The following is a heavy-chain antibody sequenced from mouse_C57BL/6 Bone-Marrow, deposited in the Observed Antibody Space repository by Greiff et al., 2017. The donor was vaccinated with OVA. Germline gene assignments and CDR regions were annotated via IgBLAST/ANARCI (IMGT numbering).Heavy chain of an antibody. V-gene: IGHV5-17*01. D-gene: IGHD1-1*01. CDR2: ISSGSSTI. CDR1: GFTFSDYG. CDR3: FNYYGSSYNAMDY. J-gene: IGHJ4*01. Sequence: EVQLVESGGGLVKPGGSLKLSCAASGFTFSDYGMHWVRQAPEKGLEWVAYISSGSSTIYYADTVKGRSTISRDNANNTLFLQMTSLRSEDTAMYYCFNYYGSSYNAMDYWGQGTSVTVSS.